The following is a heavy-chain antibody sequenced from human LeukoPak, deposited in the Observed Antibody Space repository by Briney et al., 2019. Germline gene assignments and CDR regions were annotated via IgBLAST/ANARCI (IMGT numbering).Heavy chain of an antibody. Sequence: PSETLSLTCAVYGGSFSGYYWSWIRQPPGKGLEWIGEINHSGSTNYNPSLKSRVTISVDTSKNQFSLKLSSVTAADTAVYYCARGGSIAAAGTDWFDPWGQGTLVTVSS. CDR3: ARGGSIAAAGTDWFDP. D-gene: IGHD6-13*01. J-gene: IGHJ5*02. CDR2: INHSGST. CDR1: GGSFSGYY. V-gene: IGHV4-34*01.